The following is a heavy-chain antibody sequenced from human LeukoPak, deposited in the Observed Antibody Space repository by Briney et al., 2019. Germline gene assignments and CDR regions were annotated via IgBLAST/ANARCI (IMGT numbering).Heavy chain of an antibody. V-gene: IGHV4-4*07. CDR3: ASTRITIFGVVSPYFDY. J-gene: IGHJ4*02. CDR1: GGSISSYY. Sequence: SETLSLTCTVSGGSISSYYWSWIRQPAGKGLEWIGRIYTSGSTNHNPSLKSRVTMSVDTSKNQFSLKLSSVTAADTAVYYCASTRITIFGVVSPYFDYWGQGTLVTVSS. CDR2: IYTSGST. D-gene: IGHD3-3*01.